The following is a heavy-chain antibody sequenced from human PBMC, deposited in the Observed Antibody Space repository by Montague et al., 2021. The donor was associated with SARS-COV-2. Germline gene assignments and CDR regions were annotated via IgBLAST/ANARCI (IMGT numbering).Heavy chain of an antibody. CDR2: ISSTSTSI. D-gene: IGHD5-12*01. Sequence: SLRLSCAASGFTFNSYSMNWVRQAPGKGLDWVSSISSTSTSIYYADSVKGRFTISRDNAKNSLYLQMNSLRAEDTAVYYCYSGYDFGYWGQGTLVTVSS. CDR1: GFTFNSYS. J-gene: IGHJ4*02. V-gene: IGHV3-21*01. CDR3: YSGYDFGY.